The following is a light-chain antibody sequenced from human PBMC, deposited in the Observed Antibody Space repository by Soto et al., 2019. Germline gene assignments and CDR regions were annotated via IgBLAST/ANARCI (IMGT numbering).Light chain of an antibody. CDR2: GAS. Sequence: EIVLTQSPGTLSLSPGERATLSCRARQSVSSSYLAWYQQKPGQAPRLLIYGASSRATGIPDRFSGSGSGTDFTLTISRLEPEDFAVYYCQQYDSSPCTFGQGTKLEIK. J-gene: IGKJ2*02. CDR3: QQYDSSPCT. V-gene: IGKV3-20*01. CDR1: QSVSSSY.